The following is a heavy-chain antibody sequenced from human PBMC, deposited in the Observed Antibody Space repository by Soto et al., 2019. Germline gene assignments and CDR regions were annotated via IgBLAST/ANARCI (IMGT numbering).Heavy chain of an antibody. D-gene: IGHD3-16*01. CDR1: GGSISSDDYY. J-gene: IGHJ4*02. CDR3: AREFPYYVSSDSYLDY. CDR2: IHYSGSR. Sequence: SETLSLTCIVSGGSISSDDYYWSWIRQPPGKGLEWIGNIHYSGSRYFNPSLKSRLIISVDTSTNQFSLHLNSVTPEDTAVYYCAREFPYYVSSDSYLDYWGQGALVTVSS. V-gene: IGHV4-30-4*01.